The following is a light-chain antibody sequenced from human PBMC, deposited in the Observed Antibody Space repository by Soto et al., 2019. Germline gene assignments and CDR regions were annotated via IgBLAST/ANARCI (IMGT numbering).Light chain of an antibody. CDR2: DAS. J-gene: IGKJ1*01. Sequence: DIQMTQSPSTLSASVGDRVTITCRASQSISNWLAWYQQKPGKAPKLLIYDASSLQSEVPSRFSGSGFGTEFTLTFSSLQPDDFAVYYCQQYNTYSPWSFGQGTKVEVK. CDR3: QQYNTYSPWS. CDR1: QSISNW. V-gene: IGKV1-5*01.